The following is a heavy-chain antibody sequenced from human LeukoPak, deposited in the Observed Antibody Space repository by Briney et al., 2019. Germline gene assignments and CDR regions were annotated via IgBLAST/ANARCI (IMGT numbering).Heavy chain of an antibody. Sequence: SQTLSLTCTVSGGSISSGGYYWSWIRQHPGKGLEWIGYIYYSGSTYYNPSLKSRVTISVDTSKNQFSLKLSSVTAADTAVYYCARVKSDSSGYGTYYFDYWGQGTLVTVSS. CDR1: GGSISSGGYY. CDR3: ARVKSDSSGYGTYYFDY. J-gene: IGHJ4*02. CDR2: IYYSGST. V-gene: IGHV4-31*03. D-gene: IGHD3-22*01.